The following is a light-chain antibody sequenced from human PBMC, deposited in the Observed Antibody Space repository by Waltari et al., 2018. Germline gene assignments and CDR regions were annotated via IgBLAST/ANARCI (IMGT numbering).Light chain of an antibody. CDR1: QSITSS. CDR3: QQSYITPLT. J-gene: IGKJ3*01. Sequence: IQMTQSPSSLSASVGDRVTITCRASQSITSSLAWYQQKPGKAPRLLIYAASILQSGVPSRFSGSGSGTDFTLTINGLQPEDFATYYCQQSYITPLTFGPGTEVDI. V-gene: IGKV1-39*01. CDR2: AAS.